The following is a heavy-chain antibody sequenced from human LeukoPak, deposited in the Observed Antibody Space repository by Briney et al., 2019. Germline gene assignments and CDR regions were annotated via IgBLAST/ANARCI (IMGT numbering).Heavy chain of an antibody. J-gene: IGHJ4*02. CDR1: GFTFSTYG. V-gene: IGHV3-23*01. Sequence: GGSLRLSCAGSGFTFSTYGMTWVRQAPGKGLEWVSGISASGGNTYYADSVKGRFTISRDNSKNTLYLQMNGLRAEDTAVYYCAKGPYSSGWNDYWGQGTLVIVSS. CDR2: ISASGGNT. D-gene: IGHD6-19*01. CDR3: AKGPYSSGWNDY.